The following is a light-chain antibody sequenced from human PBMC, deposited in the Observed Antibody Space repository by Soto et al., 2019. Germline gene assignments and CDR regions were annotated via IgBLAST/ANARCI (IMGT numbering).Light chain of an antibody. J-gene: IGKJ1*01. CDR3: QQYGTSPCT. CDR1: HFVSSY. Sequence: IVLAQSPGTLSLSPGETATLSCTASHFVSSYLAWYQQKPGQAPRLLIYGASSRATGIPDRFSGSASGTDFTLTISRLEPEDFAVYYCQQYGTSPCTFGQGTKVDIK. CDR2: GAS. V-gene: IGKV3-20*01.